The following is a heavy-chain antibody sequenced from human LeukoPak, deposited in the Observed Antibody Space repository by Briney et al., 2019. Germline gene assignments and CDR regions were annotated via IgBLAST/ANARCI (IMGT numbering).Heavy chain of an antibody. V-gene: IGHV4-59*08. CDR3: ARRGKAWDQRYFDY. Sequence: SETLSLTCTVSGGSISSYYWSWIRQPPGKGLEWIGYISHSGSTNYNPSLKSRVTMSVDTSKNQFSPNLSSVTAADTAVYYCARRGKAWDQRYFDYWGQGTLVTVSS. D-gene: IGHD6-13*01. J-gene: IGHJ4*02. CDR2: ISHSGST. CDR1: GGSISSYY.